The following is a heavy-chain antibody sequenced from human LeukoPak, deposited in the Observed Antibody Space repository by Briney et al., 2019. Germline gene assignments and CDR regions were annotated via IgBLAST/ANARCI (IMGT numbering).Heavy chain of an antibody. Sequence: SETLSLTCAVYGGSFSGYYWSWIRQPPGKGLEWIGEINHNGSTNYNPSLKSRVTISVDTSKNQFSLKLSSVTAADTAVYYCARAEGGSYYAWGQGTLVTVSS. CDR3: ARAEGGSYYA. D-gene: IGHD1-26*01. V-gene: IGHV4-34*01. CDR1: GGSFSGYY. CDR2: INHNGST. J-gene: IGHJ5*02.